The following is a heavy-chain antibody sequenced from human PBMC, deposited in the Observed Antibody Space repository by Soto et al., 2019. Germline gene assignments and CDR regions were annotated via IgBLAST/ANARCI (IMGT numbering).Heavy chain of an antibody. CDR3: VRQPTLGYCSGFSCFPSDF. CDR1: GGSIISTNYY. D-gene: IGHD2-15*01. CDR2: FYHSGTT. V-gene: IGHV4-39*01. J-gene: IGHJ4*02. Sequence: QLQLQESGPGLVKPSETLSLTCTVSGGSIISTNYYWGWIRQTPGKGLEWIGSFYHSGTTYYSPSLKSRVTLSVDTPXTXFXXKLTSLPAADTAVYYCVRQPTLGYCSGFSCFPSDFWGQGTLVTVSS.